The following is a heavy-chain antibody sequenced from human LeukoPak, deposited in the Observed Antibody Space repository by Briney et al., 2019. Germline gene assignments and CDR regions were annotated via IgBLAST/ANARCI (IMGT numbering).Heavy chain of an antibody. CDR3: ARVGSSGWPSRRGVDY. CDR1: GFTFSTYE. Sequence: PGGSLRLSCAASGFTFSTYEMNWVRQAPGKGLEWVSYISPNGRSINYADSVKGRFTISRDNAKNSLYLQMNSLRAEDTALYYCARVGSSGWPSRRGVDYWGQGTLVTVSS. V-gene: IGHV3-48*03. CDR2: ISPNGRSI. D-gene: IGHD6-19*01. J-gene: IGHJ4*02.